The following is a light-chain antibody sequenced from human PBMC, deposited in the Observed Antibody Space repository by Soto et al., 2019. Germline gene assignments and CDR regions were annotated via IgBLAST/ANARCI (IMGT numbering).Light chain of an antibody. V-gene: IGLV2-14*01. CDR3: SSYRDSSILYV. CDR1: TSDVGGYNY. J-gene: IGLJ1*01. Sequence: QSVLTQPASVSGSPGQSIAISRTGTTSDVGGYNYVSWYQQHPGKAPKVILYEVSNRPSGVSDRFSGTKSGNTASLTISGLQAEDEADYYCSSYRDSSILYVFGTGTKVTVL. CDR2: EVS.